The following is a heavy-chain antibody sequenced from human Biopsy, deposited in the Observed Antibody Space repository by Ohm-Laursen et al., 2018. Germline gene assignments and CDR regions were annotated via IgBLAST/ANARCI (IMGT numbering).Heavy chain of an antibody. D-gene: IGHD1-26*01. V-gene: IGHV1-8*01. CDR1: GYTFTSHD. J-gene: IGHJ4*02. CDR2: MSPNTGNT. Sequence: VASVKVSCKASGYTFTSHDINWVRQATGQGLEWMGWMSPNTGNTVYAQRFQGRVTMTSDTSTGTAYMELTSLTSDDTAVYFCARWETTLGRSLDSWGQGTLVAVSS. CDR3: ARWETTLGRSLDS.